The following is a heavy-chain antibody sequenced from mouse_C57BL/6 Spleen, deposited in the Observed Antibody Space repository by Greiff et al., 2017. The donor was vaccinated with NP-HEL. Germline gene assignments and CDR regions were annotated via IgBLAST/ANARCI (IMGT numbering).Heavy chain of an antibody. CDR2: INPYNGGT. CDR1: GYTFTDYY. D-gene: IGHD2-1*01. Sequence: VQLQQSGPVLVKPGASVKMSCKASGYTFTDYYMNWVKQSHGKSLEWIGVINPYNGGTSYNQKFKGKATLTVDKSSSTAYMELNSLTSEDSAVYYCARRDYGNYYFDYWGQGTTLTVSS. CDR3: ARRDYGNYYFDY. J-gene: IGHJ2*01. V-gene: IGHV1-19*01.